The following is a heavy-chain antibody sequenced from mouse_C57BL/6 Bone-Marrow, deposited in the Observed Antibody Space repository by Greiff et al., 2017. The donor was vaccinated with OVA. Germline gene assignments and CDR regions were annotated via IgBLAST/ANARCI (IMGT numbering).Heavy chain of an antibody. J-gene: IGHJ3*01. CDR1: GYSFTDYN. CDR3: ARGGYYGSSLAWFAY. CDR2: INPNYGTT. D-gene: IGHD1-1*01. V-gene: IGHV1-39*01. Sequence: EVKLMESGPELVKPGASVKISCKASGYSFTDYNMNWVKQSNGKSLEWIGVINPNYGTTSYNQKFKGKATLTVDQSSSTAYMQLNSLTSEDSAVYYCARGGYYGSSLAWFAYWGQGTLVTVSA.